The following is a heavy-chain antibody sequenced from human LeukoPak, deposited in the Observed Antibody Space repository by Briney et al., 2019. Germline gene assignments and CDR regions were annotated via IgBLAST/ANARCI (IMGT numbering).Heavy chain of an antibody. CDR2: INPSGGST. CDR3: ARALTMVRGVLWYFDY. CDR1: GYTFTGYF. V-gene: IGHV1-46*01. Sequence: GASVKVSCKASGYTFTGYFMHWVRQAPGQGLEWMGIINPSGGSTSYAQKFQGRVTMTRDTSTSTVYMELSSLRSEDTAVYYCARALTMVRGVLWYFDYWGQGTLVTVSS. D-gene: IGHD3-10*01. J-gene: IGHJ4*02.